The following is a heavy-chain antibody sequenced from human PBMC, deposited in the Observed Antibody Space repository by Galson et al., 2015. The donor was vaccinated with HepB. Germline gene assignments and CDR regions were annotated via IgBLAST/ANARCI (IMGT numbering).Heavy chain of an antibody. J-gene: IGHJ4*02. CDR1: GVTFSNFA. D-gene: IGHD2-2*01. V-gene: IGHV1-69*13. Sequence: SVKVSCKASGVTFSNFAIAWVRQAPGQGLEWMGGIIPMFGVANHAQKFQGRVSMTADASPTTAHLELSGRRSEDTAVYYCATPQMEYERSYCSDNWGQGTLITVSS. CDR2: IIPMFGVA. CDR3: ATPQMEYERSYCSDN.